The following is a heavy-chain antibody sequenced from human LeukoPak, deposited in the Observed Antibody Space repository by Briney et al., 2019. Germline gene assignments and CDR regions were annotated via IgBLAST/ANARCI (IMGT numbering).Heavy chain of an antibody. V-gene: IGHV3-53*01. CDR2: IYSGGST. CDR1: GFTVSSNY. Sequence: GGSLRLSCAASGFTVSSNYMSWVRQAPGKGLEWVSVIYSGGSTYYADSVKGRFTISRGNSKNTVYLQMNSLRAEDTAVYYCARDPLDLWGRGTLVTVSS. J-gene: IGHJ2*01. CDR3: ARDPLDL.